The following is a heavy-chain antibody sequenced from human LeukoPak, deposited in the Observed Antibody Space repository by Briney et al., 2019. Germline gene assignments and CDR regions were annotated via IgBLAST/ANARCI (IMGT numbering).Heavy chain of an antibody. Sequence: GGSLRLSCAASGFTFTNNFMSWVRQVPGKGLEWVANIKQDGSEKTYADSVRGRFTIFRDNAKDSVYLQMDSLRAEDSAIYYCARDSLNTATLDYWGQGILVTVSS. D-gene: IGHD4-17*01. J-gene: IGHJ4*02. CDR3: ARDSLNTATLDY. CDR2: IKQDGSEK. CDR1: GFTFTNNF. V-gene: IGHV3-7*01.